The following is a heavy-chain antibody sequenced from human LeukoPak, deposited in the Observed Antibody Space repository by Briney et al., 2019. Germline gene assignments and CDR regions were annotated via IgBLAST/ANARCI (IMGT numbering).Heavy chain of an antibody. V-gene: IGHV1-2*02. Sequence: ASVKVSCKASGYTFTSYGISWVRQAPGQGLEWMGWINPNSGGTNYAQKFQGRVTMTRDTSISTAYMELSRLRSDDTAVYYCARGYSGYDFPYYFDYWGQGTLVTVSS. J-gene: IGHJ4*02. CDR2: INPNSGGT. CDR3: ARGYSGYDFPYYFDY. D-gene: IGHD5-12*01. CDR1: GYTFTSYG.